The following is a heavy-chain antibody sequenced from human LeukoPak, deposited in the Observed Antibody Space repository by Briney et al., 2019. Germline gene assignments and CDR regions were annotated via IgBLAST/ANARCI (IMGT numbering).Heavy chain of an antibody. CDR2: ISAYNGNT. D-gene: IGHD6-13*01. Sequence: ASVKVSCKASGYTFTGYYMHWVRQAPGQGLEWMGWISAYNGNTNYAQKLQGRVTMTTDTSTSTAYMELRSLRSDDTAVYYCARHLDPAAAAGTSWFDPWGQGTLVTVSS. V-gene: IGHV1-18*04. CDR1: GYTFTGYY. J-gene: IGHJ5*02. CDR3: ARHLDPAAAAGTSWFDP.